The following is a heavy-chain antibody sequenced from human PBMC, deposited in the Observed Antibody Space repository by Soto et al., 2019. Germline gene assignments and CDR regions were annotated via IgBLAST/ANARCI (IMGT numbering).Heavy chain of an antibody. CDR3: AKEGVVPAAVGYFDS. V-gene: IGHV6-1*01. D-gene: IGHD2-15*01. CDR2: TYYRSKWYN. J-gene: IGHJ4*02. Sequence: PSQTLSLTCAISGDSVSSNITAWNWIRQSPSRGLEWLARTYYRSKWYNDYALSVKSRITINPDTSKNQLSLQLNSVTPEDTAVYYCAKEGVVPAAVGYFDSWGQGTLVTVSS. CDR1: GDSVSSNITA.